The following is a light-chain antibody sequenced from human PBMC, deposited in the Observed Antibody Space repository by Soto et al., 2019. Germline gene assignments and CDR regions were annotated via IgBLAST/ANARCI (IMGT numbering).Light chain of an antibody. Sequence: VLTQSPATLSLSPGERATLSCRASQSVSSYLAWYQQKPGQAPRLLIYDASNRATGIPARFSGSGSGTDFTLTISSLEPEDFAVYYCKQRSNWPPRFAQGAKVDIK. J-gene: IGKJ1*01. CDR3: KQRSNWPPR. CDR2: DAS. CDR1: QSVSSY. V-gene: IGKV3-11*01.